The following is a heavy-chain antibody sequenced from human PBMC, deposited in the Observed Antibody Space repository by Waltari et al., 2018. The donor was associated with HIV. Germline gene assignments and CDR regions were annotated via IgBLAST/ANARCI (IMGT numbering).Heavy chain of an antibody. CDR1: GYPFTQYG. CDR3: AREGFCRGGGCYSGAVDI. J-gene: IGHJ3*02. V-gene: IGHV1-18*04. D-gene: IGHD2-21*01. CDR2: TSTYNLNT. Sequence: QVQLVQSGTEVKKPGASVKVSCKASGYPFTQYGISWVRQAPGQGLEWMGWTSTYNLNTNYAQKFQGRITLTRDTSTSTVYMELMSLTSDDTAVYYCAREGFCRGGGCYSGAVDIWGQGTLVTVSS.